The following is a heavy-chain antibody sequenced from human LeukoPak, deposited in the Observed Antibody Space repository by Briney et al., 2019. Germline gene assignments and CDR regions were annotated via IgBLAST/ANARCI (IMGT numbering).Heavy chain of an antibody. Sequence: QSGGSLRLSCAASGFTFSSYGMHGVRQAPGKGRERVAVIWYDGSNKYYADSVKGRFTISRDNSKNTLYLQMNSLRAEDTAVYYCARLDTAMVFSYWGQGTLVTVSS. J-gene: IGHJ4*02. CDR2: IWYDGSNK. CDR1: GFTFSSYG. D-gene: IGHD5-18*01. V-gene: IGHV3-33*01. CDR3: ARLDTAMVFSY.